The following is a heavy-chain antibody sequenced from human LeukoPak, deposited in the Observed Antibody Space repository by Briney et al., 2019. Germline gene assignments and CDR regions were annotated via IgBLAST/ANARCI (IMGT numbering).Heavy chain of an antibody. V-gene: IGHV3-7*01. D-gene: IGHD1-1*01. Sequence: GSLRLSCAASGFTFSSYWMSWVRQAPGKGLEWVANIKQDESEKYYVDSLKGRFTISRDNAKNSLYLQMNSLRAEDTDVYYCARDKIEGPTKLDYWGQGILVTVSS. CDR1: GFTFSSYW. J-gene: IGHJ4*02. CDR3: ARDKIEGPTKLDY. CDR2: IKQDESEK.